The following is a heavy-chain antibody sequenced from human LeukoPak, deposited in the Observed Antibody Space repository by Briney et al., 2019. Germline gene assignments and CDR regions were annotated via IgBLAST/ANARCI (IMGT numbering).Heavy chain of an antibody. Sequence: PGRSLRLSCAASGFTFDDYAMHWVRQAPGKGLEWVSGISWNRGSIGYADSVKGRFTISRDNAKNSLYLQMNSLRAEDTALYYCAKGVPYDSKGWFDPWGLGTLVTVSS. CDR3: AKGVPYDSKGWFDP. CDR1: GFTFDDYA. V-gene: IGHV3-9*01. J-gene: IGHJ5*02. CDR2: ISWNRGSI. D-gene: IGHD3-22*01.